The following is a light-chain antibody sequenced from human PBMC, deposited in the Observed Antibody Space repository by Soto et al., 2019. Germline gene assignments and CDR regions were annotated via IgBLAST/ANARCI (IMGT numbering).Light chain of an antibody. CDR1: QSISSY. CDR2: AAS. CDR3: QQSYSLWT. Sequence: DVQLTQSPSSLSASVGDIVTITCRASQSISSYLNWYQQKPGKAPKLLIYAASSLQSGVPSRFSGSGSGTDFTLTISSLQPEDFATYYCQQSYSLWTFGQGTKVDIK. J-gene: IGKJ1*01. V-gene: IGKV1-39*01.